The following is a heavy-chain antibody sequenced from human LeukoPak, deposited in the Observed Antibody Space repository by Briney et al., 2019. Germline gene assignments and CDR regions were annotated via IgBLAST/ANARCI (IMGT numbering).Heavy chain of an antibody. J-gene: IGHJ4*02. V-gene: IGHV3-21*01. D-gene: IGHD5-24*01. CDR2: ISSSSSYI. Sequence: GGSLRLSCAASGFTFSSYSMNWVRQAPGKGLEWVSSISSSSSYIYYADSVKGRFTISRDNAKNSLYLQMNSLRAEDTAVYYCARDGGGDGYNYDYWGQGTLVTASS. CDR1: GFTFSSYS. CDR3: ARDGGGDGYNYDY.